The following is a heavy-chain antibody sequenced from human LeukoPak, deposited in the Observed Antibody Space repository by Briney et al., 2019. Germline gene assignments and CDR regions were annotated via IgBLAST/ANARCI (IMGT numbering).Heavy chain of an antibody. Sequence: ASVKVSCKASGYTFTGYSTHWVRQAPGQGLECMGWINPNSGGTNYAQKFQGRVTMTRDTSISTAYMELSRLRSDDTAVYYCARQSSGWLDYWGQGTLVTVSS. D-gene: IGHD6-19*01. CDR2: INPNSGGT. V-gene: IGHV1-2*02. CDR1: GYTFTGYS. J-gene: IGHJ4*02. CDR3: ARQSSGWLDY.